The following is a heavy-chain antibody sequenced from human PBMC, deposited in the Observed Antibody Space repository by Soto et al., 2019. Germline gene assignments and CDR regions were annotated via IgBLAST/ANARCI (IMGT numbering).Heavy chain of an antibody. V-gene: IGHV4-38-2*01. J-gene: IGHJ4*02. CDR3: TRSLYSSSWYAVS. CDR1: GYSISSGYY. Sequence: SETPSLTRGVSGYSISSGYYWGWIRQPPGKGLEWIGSVYHSGTTYNNPSLKSRVTISLDTSKNQFSRRLTSVTAAVTAMYFCTRSLYSSSWYAVSWGQGTLVTVSS. CDR2: VYHSGTT. D-gene: IGHD6-13*01.